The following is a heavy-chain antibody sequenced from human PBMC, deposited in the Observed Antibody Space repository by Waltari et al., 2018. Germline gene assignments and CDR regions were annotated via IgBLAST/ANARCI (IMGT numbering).Heavy chain of an antibody. D-gene: IGHD6-13*01. J-gene: IGHJ4*02. CDR3: ARDANPPPGYSSSYYPDY. V-gene: IGHV7-4-1*02. Sequence: PGQGLEWMGWINTNTGNPTYAQGFTGRFVFSLDTSVSTAYLQISSLKAEDTAVYYCARDANPPPGYSSSYYPDYWGQGTLVTVSS. CDR2: INTNTGNP.